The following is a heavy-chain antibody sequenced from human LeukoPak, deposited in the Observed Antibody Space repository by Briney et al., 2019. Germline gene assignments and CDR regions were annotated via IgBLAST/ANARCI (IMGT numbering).Heavy chain of an antibody. V-gene: IGHV3-21*01. Sequence: GGSLRLSCAASGFTFSSSGMSWVRQAPGKGLEWVSAISGSGSYTYYADSVKGRFTISRDNAKNSLYLQMNSLRAEDTAVYYCARGDVVVTASYYYYYYYMDVWAKGPRSPSP. J-gene: IGHJ6*03. CDR1: GFTFSSSG. D-gene: IGHD2-21*02. CDR2: ISGSGSYT. CDR3: ARGDVVVTASYYYYYYYMDV.